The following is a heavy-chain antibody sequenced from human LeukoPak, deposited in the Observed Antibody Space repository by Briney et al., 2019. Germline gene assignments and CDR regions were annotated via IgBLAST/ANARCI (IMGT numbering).Heavy chain of an antibody. J-gene: IGHJ3*02. CDR3: AREPRGAYYYDSSVIGRFLSDDQINDAFDI. Sequence: GGSLRLSCAAFGFTVSSNYMSWVRQAPGKGLEWVSVIYSGGSTYYADSVKGRFTISRDNSKNTLYLQMNSLRAEDTAVYYCAREPRGAYYYDSSVIGRFLSDDQINDAFDIWGQGAMVTVSS. CDR1: GFTVSSNY. CDR2: IYSGGST. V-gene: IGHV3-66*01. D-gene: IGHD3-22*01.